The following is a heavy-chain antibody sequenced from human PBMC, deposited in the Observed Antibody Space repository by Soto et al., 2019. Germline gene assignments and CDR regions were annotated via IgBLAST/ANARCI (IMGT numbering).Heavy chain of an antibody. V-gene: IGHV2-5*02. D-gene: IGHD3-10*01. CDR1: GFSLSTSGVG. CDR3: AHHWGVSGPYYYYGMDV. Sequence: QITLKESGPTLVKPTQTLTLTCTFSGFSLSTSGVGVGWIRQHPGKVLEWLALIYWDDDKRYSPSLKSRPTITKDTSKNQVVLTMTNMDPVDTATYYCAHHWGVSGPYYYYGMDVWGQGTTVTVSS. J-gene: IGHJ6*02. CDR2: IYWDDDK.